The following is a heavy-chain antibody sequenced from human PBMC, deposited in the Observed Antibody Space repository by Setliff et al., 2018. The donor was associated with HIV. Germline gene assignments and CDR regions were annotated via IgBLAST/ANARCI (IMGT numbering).Heavy chain of an antibody. V-gene: IGHV4-4*09. CDR3: ARLGRAIDDGGSSLRLDF. D-gene: IGHD2-15*01. Sequence: PSETLSLTCVVSDDSFSNYDWTWIRQPPGKALQWIGYISSSGTTNYNPSLRSRVTLSIETSNTHFSLWLRSVTAADTATYFCARLGRAIDDGGSSLRLDFWGQGMLVTVTS. J-gene: IGHJ4*02. CDR2: ISSSGTT. CDR1: DDSFSNYD.